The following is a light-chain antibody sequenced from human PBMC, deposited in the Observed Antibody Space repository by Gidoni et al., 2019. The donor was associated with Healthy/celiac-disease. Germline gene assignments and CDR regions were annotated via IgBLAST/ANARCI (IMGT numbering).Light chain of an antibody. CDR1: SSDVGGYNY. Sequence: QSARTQPASASGSPGQAITLSCTGTSSDVGGYNYVSWYQQHPGKAPQLMIYEVSNRPSGVSNRFSGSKSGNTASLTISGLQAEDEADYYCSSYTSSITRVFGGGTKLTVL. CDR2: EVS. J-gene: IGLJ3*02. CDR3: SSYTSSITRV. V-gene: IGLV2-14*01.